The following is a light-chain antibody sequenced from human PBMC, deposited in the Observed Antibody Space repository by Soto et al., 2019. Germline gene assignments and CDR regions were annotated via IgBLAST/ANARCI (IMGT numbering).Light chain of an antibody. V-gene: IGLV1-40*01. CDR2: GNS. CDR1: SSNSGAGYD. CDR3: QSSDSTLSVVV. J-gene: IGLJ2*01. Sequence: QSVLTQPPSVSGAPGQRVNISCTGSSSNSGAGYDVHWYQQLPGTAPKLLIYGNSNRPSGVPDRFSGSKSGTSASLAITGLHAEDEADYYCQSSDSTLSVVVFGGGTKVTVL.